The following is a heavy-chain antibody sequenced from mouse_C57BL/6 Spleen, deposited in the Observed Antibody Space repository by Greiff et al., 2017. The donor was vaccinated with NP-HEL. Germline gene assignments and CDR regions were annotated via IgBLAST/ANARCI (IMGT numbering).Heavy chain of an antibody. V-gene: IGHV5-16*01. CDR3: AREWGGRDY. CDR2: INYDGSST. CDR1: GFTFSDYY. Sequence: EVMLVESEGGLVQPGSSMKLSCTASGFTFSDYYMAWVRQVPEKGLEWVANINYDGSSTYYLDSLKSRFIISRDNAKNILYLQMSSLKSEDTATDYCAREWGGRDYWGQGTTLTVSS. J-gene: IGHJ2*01.